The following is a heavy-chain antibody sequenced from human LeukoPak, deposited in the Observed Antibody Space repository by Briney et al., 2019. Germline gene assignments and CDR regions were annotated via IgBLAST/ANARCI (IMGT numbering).Heavy chain of an antibody. V-gene: IGHV4-39*01. CDR3: ARHPAAGNSYHYGMDV. CDR1: GGSISSSSYY. J-gene: IGHJ6*02. Sequence: PSETLSLTCTVSGGSISSSSYYWGWIRQPPGKDLEWIGTIYYSGNTYYNPSLKSRVTISVDASQNQFSLKLNSVTAADTAVYYCARHPAAGNSYHYGMDVWGQGTTVTVSS. CDR2: IYYSGNT. D-gene: IGHD6-13*01.